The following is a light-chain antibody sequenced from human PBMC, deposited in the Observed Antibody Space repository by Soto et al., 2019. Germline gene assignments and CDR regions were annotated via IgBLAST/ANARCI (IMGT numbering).Light chain of an antibody. CDR1: SSDVGSYNY. V-gene: IGLV2-14*01. J-gene: IGLJ1*01. CDR3: SSYTSSSTV. CDR2: EGS. Sequence: QATGTQPACETGSLGQSAIISCTGTSSDVGSYNYVSWYQQHPGKAPKLMIYEGSNRPSGVSSRFSGSKSGNTASLTISGLQAEEEADYYCSSYTSSSTVFGTGTKVTV.